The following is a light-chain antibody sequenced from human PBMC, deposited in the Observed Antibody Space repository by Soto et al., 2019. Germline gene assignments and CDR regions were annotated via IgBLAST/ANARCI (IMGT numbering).Light chain of an antibody. CDR3: MQALQTHMYT. Sequence: DIVMTQSPLSLPVTPGEPASISCRSSQSLLHSNGYNYLDWYLQKPGQSQQLLIYLGSNQASGVPDRFSGSGSGTDFTLKISRVEAADVGVYYWMQALQTHMYTYGQGTKLAIK. CDR1: QSLLHSNGYNY. V-gene: IGKV2-28*01. CDR2: LGS. J-gene: IGKJ2*01.